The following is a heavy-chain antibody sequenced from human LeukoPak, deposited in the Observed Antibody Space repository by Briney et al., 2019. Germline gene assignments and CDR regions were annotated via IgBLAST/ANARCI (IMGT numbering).Heavy chain of an antibody. J-gene: IGHJ5*02. D-gene: IGHD3-3*01. CDR3: ARDYDFWSGYYRYNWFDP. CDR1: GGTFSSYA. Sequence: ASVKVSCKASGGTFSSYAISWVRQAPGQGLEWMGGIIPIFGTANYAQKFQGRVTITTDESTSTAYMELSSLRSEDTAVYYCARDYDFWSGYYRYNWFDPWGQGTLVTVSP. CDR2: IIPIFGTA. V-gene: IGHV1-69*05.